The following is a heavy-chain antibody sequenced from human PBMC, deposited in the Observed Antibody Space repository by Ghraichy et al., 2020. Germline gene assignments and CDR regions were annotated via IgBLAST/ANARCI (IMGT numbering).Heavy chain of an antibody. CDR3: AKDLFVPAAIPYGMDV. Sequence: GGSLRLSCAASGFTFSTYAMSWVRQAPGQGLEWVSAISGSGGNTYYTDSVKGRFTISRDNSKNTLYLQMNSLRAEDTAVYYCAKDLFVPAAIPYGMDVWGQGTTVTVSS. V-gene: IGHV3-23*01. CDR2: ISGSGGNT. J-gene: IGHJ6*02. CDR1: GFTFSTYA. D-gene: IGHD2-2*01.